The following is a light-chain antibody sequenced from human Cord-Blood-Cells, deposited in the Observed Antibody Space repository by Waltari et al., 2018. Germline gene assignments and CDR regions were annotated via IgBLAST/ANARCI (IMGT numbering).Light chain of an antibody. Sequence: EIVLTQSPATLSLSPGARATLSCRASQSVSSYLAWYQQKPGQAPRLLIYDASNRATGIPARFSGSGSVTDFTLTICSLEPEDFAVYYCQQRSNWPLTFGGGTKVEIK. CDR3: QQRSNWPLT. CDR2: DAS. V-gene: IGKV3-11*01. J-gene: IGKJ4*01. CDR1: QSVSSY.